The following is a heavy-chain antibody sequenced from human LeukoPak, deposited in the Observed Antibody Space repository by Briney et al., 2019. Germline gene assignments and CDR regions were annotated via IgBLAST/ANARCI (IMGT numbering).Heavy chain of an antibody. CDR2: INYSGST. V-gene: IGHV4-39*01. CDR3: ARRLAGRNWFDP. CDR1: GGSISISNYY. Sequence: SETLSLTCTVSGGSISISNYYWGWLRQPPGKGLEWIASINYSGSTYYNPYLKSRVTISVDTSKNQFSLKLSSVTVADTAVYYCARRLAGRNWFDPWGQGTLVTVSS. J-gene: IGHJ5*02.